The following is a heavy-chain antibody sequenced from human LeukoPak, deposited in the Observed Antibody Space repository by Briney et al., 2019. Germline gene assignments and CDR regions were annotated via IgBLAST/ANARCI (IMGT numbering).Heavy chain of an antibody. D-gene: IGHD3-10*02. CDR1: GGSFSGYY. CDR2: INHSEST. Sequence: SETLSLTCAVYGGSFSGYYWSWIRQPPGKRLEWIGEINHSESTNYDPSLKSRVTISVDTSKNQFSLKLSSVTAADTAVYYCARHVFSWFDPWGQGTLVTVSS. V-gene: IGHV4-34*01. CDR3: ARHVFSWFDP. J-gene: IGHJ5*02.